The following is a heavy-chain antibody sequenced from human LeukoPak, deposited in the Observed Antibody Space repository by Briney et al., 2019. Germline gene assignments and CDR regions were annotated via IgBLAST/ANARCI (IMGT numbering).Heavy chain of an antibody. J-gene: IGHJ4*02. CDR3: ARGGDGYNFVRY. D-gene: IGHD5-24*01. Sequence: GASVKVSWKASGGTFSSYAISWVRQAPGQGLEWMGRIIPILGIANYAQKFQGRVTITADKSTSTAYMELSSLRSEDTAVYYCARGGDGYNFVRYWGQGTLVTVSS. CDR2: IIPILGIA. V-gene: IGHV1-69*04. CDR1: GGTFSSYA.